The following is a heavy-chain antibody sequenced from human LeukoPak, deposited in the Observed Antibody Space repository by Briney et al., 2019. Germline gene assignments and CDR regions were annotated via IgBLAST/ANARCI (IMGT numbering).Heavy chain of an antibody. D-gene: IGHD3-22*01. CDR1: GFTFSSYA. CDR3: AVVVITWSYYFDY. Sequence: PGGSLRLSCAASGFTFSSYAMSWVRQAPGKGLEWVSAISGSGGSTYYADSVKGRFTISRDNSKNTLYLQMSSLRAEDTAVYYCAVVVITWSYYFDYWGQGTLVTVSS. CDR2: ISGSGGST. V-gene: IGHV3-23*01. J-gene: IGHJ4*02.